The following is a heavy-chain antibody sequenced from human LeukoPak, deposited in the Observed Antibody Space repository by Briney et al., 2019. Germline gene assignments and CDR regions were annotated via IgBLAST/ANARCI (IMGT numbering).Heavy chain of an antibody. J-gene: IGHJ4*02. CDR3: AKDRTGEKSISGNY. CDR1: GFTFGKYW. D-gene: IGHD2-21*01. V-gene: IGHV3-23*01. CDR2: ISNGGGST. Sequence: GGSLRLSCVASGFTFGKYWMSWVRQAPGKGLEWVSTISNGGGSTYYADSVKGRFTISRDNSKNTLYLQMNSPRAEDTAVYYCAKDRTGEKSISGNYWGQGILVTVSS.